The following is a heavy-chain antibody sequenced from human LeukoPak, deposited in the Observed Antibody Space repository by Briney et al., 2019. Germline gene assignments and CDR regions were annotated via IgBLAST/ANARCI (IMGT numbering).Heavy chain of an antibody. D-gene: IGHD3-3*01. CDR2: ISSSGSST. V-gene: IGHV3-48*03. CDR3: ARIYDY. Sequence: PGGSLRLSCAASGFTFSSYEMNWVRQAPGKGLEWVSYISSSGSSTYYADSVKGRFSISRDNAENSLFLQMNSLRAEDTAVYYCARIYDYWGQGTLVTVSS. CDR1: GFTFSSYE. J-gene: IGHJ4*02.